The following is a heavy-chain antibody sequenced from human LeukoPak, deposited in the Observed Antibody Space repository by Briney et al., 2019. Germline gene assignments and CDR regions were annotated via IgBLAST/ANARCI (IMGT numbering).Heavy chain of an antibody. CDR3: ARGSYYYESSGYSPFDAFDI. D-gene: IGHD3-22*01. CDR2: INPSGGST. CDR1: GYTFTSYY. J-gene: IGHJ3*02. V-gene: IGHV1-46*01. Sequence: ASVKVSCKASGYTFTSYYMHWVRQAPGQGLEWMGIINPSGGSTSYAQKFQGRVTMTRDMSTSTVYMELSSLRSEDTAVYYCARGSYYYESSGYSPFDAFDIWGQGTMVTVSS.